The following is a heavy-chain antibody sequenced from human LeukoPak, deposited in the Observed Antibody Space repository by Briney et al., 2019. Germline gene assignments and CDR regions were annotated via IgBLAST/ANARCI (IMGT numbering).Heavy chain of an antibody. CDR2: ISYDGSNK. V-gene: IGHV3-30-3*01. J-gene: IGHJ4*02. Sequence: GGSLRLSCAASGFTFSSYAMHWVRQAPGKGLEWVAVISYDGSNKYYADSVKGRFTISRDNSKNTLYLQMNSLRAEDTAVYYCASPGYDSSVYFQIDYWGQGTLVTVSS. D-gene: IGHD3-22*01. CDR1: GFTFSSYA. CDR3: ASPGYDSSVYFQIDY.